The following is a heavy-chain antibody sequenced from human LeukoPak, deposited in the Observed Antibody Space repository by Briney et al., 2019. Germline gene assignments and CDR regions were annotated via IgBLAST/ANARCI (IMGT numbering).Heavy chain of an antibody. CDR1: GFTFSSYE. D-gene: IGHD3-10*01. CDR2: ISSSGSAT. Sequence: GGSLRLSCAASGFTFSSYEMNWVRQAPGKGLEWVSYISSSGSATYYADSVKGRFTISRDNAKNSLYLQMDSLRAEDTAVYYCAGSYYNVFDYWGQGTLVTVSS. CDR3: AGSYYNVFDY. J-gene: IGHJ4*02. V-gene: IGHV3-48*03.